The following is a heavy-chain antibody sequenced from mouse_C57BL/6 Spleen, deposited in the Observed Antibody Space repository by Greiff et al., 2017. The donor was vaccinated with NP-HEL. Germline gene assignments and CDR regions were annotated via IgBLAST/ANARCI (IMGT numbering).Heavy chain of an antibody. J-gene: IGHJ4*01. V-gene: IGHV5-4*03. D-gene: IGHD2-1*01. CDR1: GFTFSSYA. CDR2: ISDGGSYT. Sequence: DVKLVESGGGLVKPGGSLKLSCAASGFTFSSYAMSWVRQTPEKRLEWVATISDGGSYTYYPDNVKGRFTISRDNAKNNLYLQMSHLKSEDTAMYYCARAIYLRAMDYWGQGTSVTVSS. CDR3: ARAIYLRAMDY.